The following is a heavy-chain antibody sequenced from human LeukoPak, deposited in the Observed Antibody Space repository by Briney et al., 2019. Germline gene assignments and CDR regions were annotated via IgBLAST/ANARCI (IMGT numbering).Heavy chain of an antibody. J-gene: IGHJ4*02. CDR2: ITGGGGRT. D-gene: IGHD6-13*01. Sequence: GGSLRLSCAASGFMFSSYAMSWVRQAPGKGLEWVSAITGGGGRTYYADSVKGRFTISRDNSKNTLYLQMNSLRAEDTAVYYCAKGDGSWNFDYWGQETLVTVSS. CDR1: GFMFSSYA. V-gene: IGHV3-23*01. CDR3: AKGDGSWNFDY.